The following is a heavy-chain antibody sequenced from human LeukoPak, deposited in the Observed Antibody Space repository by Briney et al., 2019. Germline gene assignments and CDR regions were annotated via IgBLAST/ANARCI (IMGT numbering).Heavy chain of an antibody. J-gene: IGHJ4*02. CDR2: ISGSGGST. V-gene: IGHV3-23*01. D-gene: IGHD6-13*01. Sequence: GGSLRLSCAASGFTFSSYAMSWVRQAPGKGLEWVSAISGSGGSTYYADSVKGRFTISRDNSKNTLYLQMNSLRAEDTAVYYCAKARPLNSSSWSHGDYWGQGTLVTVSS. CDR3: AKARPLNSSSWSHGDY. CDR1: GFTFSSYA.